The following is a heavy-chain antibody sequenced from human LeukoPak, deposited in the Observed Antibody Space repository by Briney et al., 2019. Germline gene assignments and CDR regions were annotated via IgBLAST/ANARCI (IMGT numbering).Heavy chain of an antibody. J-gene: IGHJ6*03. V-gene: IGHV4-59*01. CDR1: DGSINGYY. Sequence: PSETLSLTCTVSDGSINGYYWSWIRQSPGKGLEWIGYIYYSGRNNYNPSLKSRVTISVDTSKNQFSLKLSSVTAADTAVYYCASLSVRKGRGRVAAGTALLYYYMDVWGKGTTVTISS. D-gene: IGHD6-13*01. CDR3: ASLSVRKGRGRVAAGTALLYYYMDV. CDR2: IYYSGRN.